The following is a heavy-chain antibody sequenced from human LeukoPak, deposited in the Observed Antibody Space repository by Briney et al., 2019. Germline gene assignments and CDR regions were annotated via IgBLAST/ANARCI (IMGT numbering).Heavy chain of an antibody. CDR3: ARGLYYDSSGYYYVLGRKRYYFDY. V-gene: IGHV4-34*01. CDR1: GGSFSGYY. CDR2: INHSGST. D-gene: IGHD3-22*01. J-gene: IGHJ4*02. Sequence: PSETLSLTCAVYGGSFSGYYWSWIRQPPGKGLEWIGEINHSGSTNYNPSLKSRVTISVDTSKNQFSLKLSSVTAADTAVYYCARGLYYDSSGYYYVLGRKRYYFDYWGQGTLVTVSS.